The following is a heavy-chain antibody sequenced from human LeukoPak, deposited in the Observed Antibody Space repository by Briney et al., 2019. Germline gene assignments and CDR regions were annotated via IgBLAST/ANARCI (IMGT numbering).Heavy chain of an antibody. J-gene: IGHJ4*02. Sequence: KPSETLSLTCTVSGGSISSYYWSWIRQPPGKGLEWIGYIYYSGSTNYNPSLKSRVTISVDTSKNQFSLKLSSVTAADTAVYYCARDLDTAMVTSDYWGQGTLVTVSS. V-gene: IGHV4-59*01. CDR3: ARDLDTAMVTSDY. D-gene: IGHD5-18*01. CDR2: IYYSGST. CDR1: GGSISSYY.